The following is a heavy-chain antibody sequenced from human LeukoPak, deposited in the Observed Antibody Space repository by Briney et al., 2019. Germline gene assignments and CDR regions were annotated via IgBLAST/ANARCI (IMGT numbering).Heavy chain of an antibody. D-gene: IGHD6-19*01. Sequence: QSGGSLRLSCAASGFTFSSYWMHWVRQAPGKGLVWVSRINSDGSTTSHADSVEGRFTISRDNAKNTLYLQMNSLRAEDTAVYYCAKVIGVAGGDFDYWGQGTLVTVSS. CDR3: AKVIGVAGGDFDY. CDR2: INSDGSTT. V-gene: IGHV3-74*01. J-gene: IGHJ4*02. CDR1: GFTFSSYW.